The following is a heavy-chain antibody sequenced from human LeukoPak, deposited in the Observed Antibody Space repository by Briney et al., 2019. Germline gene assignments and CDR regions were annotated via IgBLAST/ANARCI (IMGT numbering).Heavy chain of an antibody. CDR1: GFTFSSYA. D-gene: IGHD3-16*02. CDR3: AREGDIRTFDY. V-gene: IGHV3-30-3*01. CDR2: ISYDGSNK. Sequence: GGSLRLSCAASGFTFSSYAMHWVRQAPGKGLEWVAVISYDGSNKSYADSVKGRFTISRDNSKNTLYLQMNSLRAEDTAVYYCAREGDIRTFDYWGQGTLVTVSS. J-gene: IGHJ4*02.